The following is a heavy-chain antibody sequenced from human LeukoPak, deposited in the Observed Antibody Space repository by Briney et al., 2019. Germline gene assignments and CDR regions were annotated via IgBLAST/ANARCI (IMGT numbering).Heavy chain of an antibody. CDR2: MNPNSGNT. D-gene: IGHD6-13*01. Sequence: GSVKVSCKASGYTFTSYDIDWVRQATGQGLERMGWMNPNSGNTGYAQKFQGRVTMTRNTSISTAYMELSSLRSEDTAVYYCARVASPSSWYGYYYYYYMDVWGKGTTVTVSS. CDR3: ARVASPSSWYGYYYYYYMDV. CDR1: GYTFTSYD. J-gene: IGHJ6*03. V-gene: IGHV1-8*01.